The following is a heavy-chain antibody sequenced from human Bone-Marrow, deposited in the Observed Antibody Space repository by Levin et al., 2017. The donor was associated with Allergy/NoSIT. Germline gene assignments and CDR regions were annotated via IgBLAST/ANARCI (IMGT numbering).Heavy chain of an antibody. CDR3: ARSYCSGGSCYVALVRFFDS. CDR2: IYPGDSDT. D-gene: IGHD2-15*01. V-gene: IGHV5-51*01. Sequence: PGGSLRLSCQGSGYSFSNFWIGWVRQMSGKGLEWMGTIYPGDSDTIYSPSFQGQVTISADRSTSTAYLQWSSLKASDTAMYYCARSYCSGGSCYVALVRFFDSWGQGTRVTVSS. J-gene: IGHJ4*02. CDR1: GYSFSNFW.